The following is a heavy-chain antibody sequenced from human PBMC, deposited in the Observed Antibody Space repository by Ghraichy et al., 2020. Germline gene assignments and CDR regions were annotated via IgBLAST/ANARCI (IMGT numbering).Heavy chain of an antibody. V-gene: IGHV3-15*01. D-gene: IGHD2/OR15-2a*01. J-gene: IGHJ4*02. CDR1: GFTFSDAW. Sequence: GSLRLSCAASGFTFSDAWMHWVRQTPGKGLECIGRIKNKVDGGTAEYAAPVKGRFTITRDNSKNMLYLEMNSLKSEDTGVYYCTTDRFNSREYWGQGTRVTVSP. CDR2: IKNKVDGGTA. CDR3: TTDRFNSREY.